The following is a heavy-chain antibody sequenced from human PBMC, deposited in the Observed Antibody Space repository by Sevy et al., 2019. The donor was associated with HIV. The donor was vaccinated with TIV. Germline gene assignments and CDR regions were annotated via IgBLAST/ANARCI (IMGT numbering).Heavy chain of an antibody. CDR1: GYTFTNYG. CDR2: ISTQNGDT. CDR3: ARRIYYDSSAYYWWFDP. Sequence: ASVKVSCKASGYTFTNYGISWVRQAPGQGLEWMGWISTQNGDTNYAQKLQGRVTMTTDTSTSTAYMELRSLRSDDTAVYYCARRIYYDSSAYYWWFDPWGQGTLVTVSS. V-gene: IGHV1-18*01. J-gene: IGHJ5*02. D-gene: IGHD3-22*01.